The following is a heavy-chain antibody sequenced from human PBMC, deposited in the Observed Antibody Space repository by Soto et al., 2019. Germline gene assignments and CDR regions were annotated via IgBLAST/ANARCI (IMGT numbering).Heavy chain of an antibody. CDR2: IYYSGST. V-gene: IGHV4-39*07. D-gene: IGHD5-12*01. CDR3: ARHKSPGFSSGIDY. CDR1: GGSISSSSYY. J-gene: IGHJ4*02. Sequence: PSETLSLTCTVSGGSISSSSYYWGWIRQPPGKGLEWIGSIYYSGSTYYSPSFQGQVTISADKSISTAYLQWSSLKASDTAIYYCARHKSPGFSSGIDYWGQGALVTVSS.